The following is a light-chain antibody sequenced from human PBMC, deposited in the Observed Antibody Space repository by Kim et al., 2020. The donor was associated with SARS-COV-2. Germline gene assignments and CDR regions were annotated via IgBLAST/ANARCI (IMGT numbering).Light chain of an antibody. V-gene: IGKV1-39*01. J-gene: IGKJ2*03. Sequence: AAVGDRVTITSRASQSIISYLNWYQQKPGKAPKLLIYAASSLQNGVASRFSGSGSGTDFTLTISSLQPEDFATYYCQQSYSTLRYSFGQGTKLEI. CDR3: QQSYSTLRYS. CDR1: QSIISY. CDR2: AAS.